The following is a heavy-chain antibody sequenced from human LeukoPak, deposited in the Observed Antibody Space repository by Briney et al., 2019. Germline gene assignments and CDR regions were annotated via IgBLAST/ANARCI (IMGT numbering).Heavy chain of an antibody. CDR2: INPGDSDT. V-gene: IGHV5-51*01. CDR3: AKYEGLCSGGRCHSSHFDY. Sequence: GESLKISCKGSGYTFSNSWIGWVRQMPGKGLEWMGIINPGDSDTRYSPSFQGQVTFSVDKSISTAYLQWSSLKASDTAMYYCAKYEGLCSGGRCHSSHFDYWGQGTLVTVSS. J-gene: IGHJ4*02. D-gene: IGHD2-15*01. CDR1: GYTFSNSW.